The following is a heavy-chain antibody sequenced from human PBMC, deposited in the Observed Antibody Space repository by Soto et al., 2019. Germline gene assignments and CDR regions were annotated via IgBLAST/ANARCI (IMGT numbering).Heavy chain of an antibody. D-gene: IGHD6-19*01. CDR1: GGSFSGYY. CDR3: ARGQVAVAGNTAFDI. V-gene: IGHV4-34*01. CDR2: INHSGST. Sequence: QVQLQQWGAGLLKPSETLSLTCAVYGGSFSGYYWSWIRQPPGKGLEWIGEINHSGSTNYNPSLKSRVTIXXDXSXXQFYPKLSSVTAADTAVYYCARGQVAVAGNTAFDIWGQGTMVTVSS. J-gene: IGHJ3*02.